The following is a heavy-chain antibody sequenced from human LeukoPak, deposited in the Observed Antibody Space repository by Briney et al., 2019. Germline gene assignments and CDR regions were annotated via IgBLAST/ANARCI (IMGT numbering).Heavy chain of an antibody. CDR3: ARDARWDMI. CDR2: ISSNGGST. J-gene: IGHJ4*02. CDR1: GFTFSICA. V-gene: IGHV3-64*01. Sequence: GGSVTLLWAVSGFTFSICAMQWARQARGGGRECVTSISSNGGSTYYANSVNDRFTISRDHSKNTLYLQMGSLRAEDMAVYYCARDARWDMIWGQGTLVTVSS. D-gene: IGHD1-26*01.